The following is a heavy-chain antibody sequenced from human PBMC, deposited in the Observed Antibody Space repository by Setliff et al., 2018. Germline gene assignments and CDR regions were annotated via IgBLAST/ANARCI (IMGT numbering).Heavy chain of an antibody. CDR1: GFTFSSYS. V-gene: IGHV3-48*01. J-gene: IGHJ4*02. D-gene: IGHD3-22*01. CDR3: ARVDYYYDSSGYRRNDYYFDY. Sequence: GGSLRLSCAASGFTFSSYSMNWVRQAPGKGLEWVSYISSSSSTIYYADSVKGRFTISRDNAKNSLYLQMNSLRAEDTAVYYCARVDYYYDSSGYRRNDYYFDYWGQGTLVTVSS. CDR2: ISSSSSTI.